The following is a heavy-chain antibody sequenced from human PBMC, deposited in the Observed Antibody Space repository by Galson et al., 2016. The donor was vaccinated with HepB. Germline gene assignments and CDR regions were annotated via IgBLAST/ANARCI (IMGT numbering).Heavy chain of an antibody. CDR3: AQSDYCGGGKCYLSDS. CDR2: INYIGADT. D-gene: IGHD2-15*01. CDR1: GFTFSNQA. V-gene: IGHV3-23*01. Sequence: SLRLSCAASGFTFSNQAMNWVRQAPGEGLEWVSTINYIGADTYYADSVRGRFTISRDNSKSTLYLQMNALRAEDTGVYYCAQSDYCGGGKCYLSDSWGPGTLVTVSS. J-gene: IGHJ4*02.